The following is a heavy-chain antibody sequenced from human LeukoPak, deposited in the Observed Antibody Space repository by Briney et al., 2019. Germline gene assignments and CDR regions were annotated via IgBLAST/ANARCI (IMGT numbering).Heavy chain of an antibody. CDR3: ARGRPSGWYKEHFDY. D-gene: IGHD6-19*01. CDR1: GYTFTSYG. CDR2: ISAYNGNT. J-gene: IGHJ4*02. Sequence: ASVKVSCKASGYTFTSYGISWVRQAPGQGLEWMGWISAYNGNTNYAQKLQGRVTMTTDTSTSIAYMELRSLRSDDTAVYYCARGRPSGWYKEHFDYWGQGTLVTVSS. V-gene: IGHV1-18*01.